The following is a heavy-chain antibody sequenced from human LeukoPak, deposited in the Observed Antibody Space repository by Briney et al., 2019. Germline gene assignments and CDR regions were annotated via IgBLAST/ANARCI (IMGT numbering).Heavy chain of an antibody. D-gene: IGHD5-18*01. Sequence: GGSLRLSCAASGFTFSSYSMNWVRQAPGKGLEWVSSVSSGSKYIYNADSVKGRFTISRDNAKNSLYLQMNSLRAEDTAVYYCARALSYSYGSMDFWGQGTLVIVSS. J-gene: IGHJ4*02. CDR1: GFTFSSYS. CDR2: VSSGSKYI. CDR3: ARALSYSYGSMDF. V-gene: IGHV3-21*01.